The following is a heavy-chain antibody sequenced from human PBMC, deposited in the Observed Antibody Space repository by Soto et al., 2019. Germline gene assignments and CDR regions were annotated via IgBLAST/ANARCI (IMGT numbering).Heavy chain of an antibody. CDR3: AWDFSTYISSAWSNWVP. CDR1: GYTFTSYY. J-gene: IGHJ5*02. CDR2: INPSGGST. V-gene: IGHV1-46*01. D-gene: IGHD6-19*01. Sequence: ASMKVSCKASGYTFTSYYMHWVRQAPGQGLEWMGIINPSGGSTSYAQKFQGRVTMTRDTSTSTVYMELSSLRSEDTAVYYCAWDFSTYISSAWSNWVPWGQGNLVTVSS.